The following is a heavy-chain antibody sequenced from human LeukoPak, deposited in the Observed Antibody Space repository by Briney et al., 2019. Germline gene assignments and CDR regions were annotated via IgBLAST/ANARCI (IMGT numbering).Heavy chain of an antibody. J-gene: IGHJ4*02. Sequence: KPSETLSLTCGVSVGSIRSTNWWSWVRQPPGQGLEWIGEISLTGETNYNPSLNGRVTMSLDGSRNQLSLTLTSATAAGTAIYYCSRESGAFCPFGYWGQGTLVIVPP. V-gene: IGHV4-4*02. CDR3: SRESGAFCPFGY. D-gene: IGHD1-26*01. CDR2: ISLTGET. CDR1: VGSIRSTNW.